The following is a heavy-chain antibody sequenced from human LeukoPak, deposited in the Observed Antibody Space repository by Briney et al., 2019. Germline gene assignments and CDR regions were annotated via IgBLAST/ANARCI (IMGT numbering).Heavy chain of an antibody. Sequence: GGSLRLACAASGFRFSSYAMSWVRQAPGKGLEWVSAISGSGVSTYYADSVKGRFTVSRDNSKNTLYLQMSSLRAEDTAVYYCAKESSGGWYFDYWGQGTLVTVSS. CDR3: AKESSGGWYFDY. CDR1: GFRFSSYA. J-gene: IGHJ4*02. V-gene: IGHV3-23*01. CDR2: ISGSGVST. D-gene: IGHD6-19*01.